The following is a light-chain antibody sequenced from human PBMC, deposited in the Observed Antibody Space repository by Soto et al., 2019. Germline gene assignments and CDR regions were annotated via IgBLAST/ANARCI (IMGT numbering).Light chain of an antibody. V-gene: IGKV3-20*01. J-gene: IGKJ3*01. CDR3: QQYNSYPYT. CDR1: QSVSNNY. CDR2: GAS. Sequence: TQSPCTLSLSPGERATLSCRASQSVSNNYLAWYQQKPGQAPRLLIYGASNRATGIPDRFSGSGSGTEFTLTISGLQPDDFATYYCQQYNSYPYTFGPGTKVDIK.